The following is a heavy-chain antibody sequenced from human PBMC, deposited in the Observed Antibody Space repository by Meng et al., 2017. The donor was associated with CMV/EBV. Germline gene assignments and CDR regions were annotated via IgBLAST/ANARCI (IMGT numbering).Heavy chain of an antibody. D-gene: IGHD3-16*01. CDR3: AKDTGFGGYFDY. V-gene: IGHV3-30*02. J-gene: IGHJ4*02. CDR2: IRYDGSNK. Sequence: VQLVGSGGGVVQAGGSLRLSWAASGFTFSSSGMHWVRQAPGKGLEWVAFIRYDGSNKYYADSVKGRFTISRDNSKNTLYLQMNSLRAEDTAVYYCAKDTGFGGYFDYWGQGTLVTVSS. CDR1: GFTFSSSG.